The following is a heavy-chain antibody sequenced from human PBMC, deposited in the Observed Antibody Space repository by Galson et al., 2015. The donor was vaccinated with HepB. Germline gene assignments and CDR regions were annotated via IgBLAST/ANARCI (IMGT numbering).Heavy chain of an antibody. V-gene: IGHV3-11*01. CDR1: GFTFSDYY. J-gene: IGHJ3*02. CDR2: ISGSGSTT. D-gene: IGHD4-17*01. CDR3: AQATSLFDYGDYGPRPANGFDI. Sequence: SLRLSCAASGFTFSDYYMSWVRQAPGEGLEWLSYISGSGSTTYYADSVKGRFTISRDYARNSLYLQVNSLRAEDTAVYYCAQATSLFDYGDYGPRPANGFDIWGRGTMVTVSA.